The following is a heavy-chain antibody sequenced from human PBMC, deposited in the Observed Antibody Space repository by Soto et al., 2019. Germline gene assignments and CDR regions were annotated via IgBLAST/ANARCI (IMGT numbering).Heavy chain of an antibody. CDR2: ITDSGGTT. Sequence: VQLLESGGGLVQPGGSLRLSCAASGFTFSTYAMNWVRQAPGKGLEWVSGITDSGGTTYYADSVKGRFTMSRDNSKSTLYLQMNSLRAEDTAVYYCAKSYYDTSGLFEYWGQGTLVTVSS. J-gene: IGHJ4*02. CDR1: GFTFSTYA. V-gene: IGHV3-23*01. CDR3: AKSYYDTSGLFEY. D-gene: IGHD3-22*01.